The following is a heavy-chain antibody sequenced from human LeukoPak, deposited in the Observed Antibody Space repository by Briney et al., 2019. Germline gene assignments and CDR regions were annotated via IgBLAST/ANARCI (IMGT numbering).Heavy chain of an antibody. Sequence: ASVKVSCKASGGTFSSYAISWVRQAPGQGLEWMGGIIPIFGTANYAQKFQGRVTITADESTSTAYMELSSLSSEDTAVYYCARKATHSSSQEFDYWGQGTLVTVSS. CDR3: ARKATHSSSQEFDY. CDR1: GGTFSSYA. CDR2: IIPIFGTA. D-gene: IGHD6-13*01. V-gene: IGHV1-69*13. J-gene: IGHJ4*02.